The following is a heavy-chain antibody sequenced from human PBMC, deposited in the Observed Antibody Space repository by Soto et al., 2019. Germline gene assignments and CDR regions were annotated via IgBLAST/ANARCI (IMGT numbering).Heavy chain of an antibody. J-gene: IGHJ6*02. CDR2: IWYDGSEK. D-gene: IGHD4-4*01. CDR3: ARGFTGTTSYYTMDV. Sequence: SLRLSCEASGFTSSSYGMHWVRQAPGKGLEWVAVIWYDGSEKYYADSVKGRITISRDDSKNTLYLQMNSLRAEDTAVYYCARGFTGTTSYYTMDVWGQGTTVTVSS. V-gene: IGHV3-33*01. CDR1: GFTSSSYG.